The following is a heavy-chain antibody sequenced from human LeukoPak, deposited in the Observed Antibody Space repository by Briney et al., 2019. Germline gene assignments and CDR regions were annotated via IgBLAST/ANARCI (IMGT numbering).Heavy chain of an antibody. CDR1: GFTFRSYA. J-gene: IGHJ6*02. V-gene: IGHV3-23*01. D-gene: IGHD3-3*01. Sequence: GGSLRLSCAASGFTFRSYAMSWVRQAPGKGLEWVSAISGSGGSTYYADSVKGRFTISRDNSKNTLYLQMNSLRAEDTAVYYCAKENDFWSGYSYYYYGMDVWGQGTTVTVSS. CDR2: ISGSGGST. CDR3: AKENDFWSGYSYYYYGMDV.